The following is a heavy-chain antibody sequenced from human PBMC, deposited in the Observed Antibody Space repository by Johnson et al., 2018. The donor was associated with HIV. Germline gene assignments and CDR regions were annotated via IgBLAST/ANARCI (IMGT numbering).Heavy chain of an antibody. Sequence: QVQLVESGGGVVQPGRSLRLSCAASGFTFSSYAFHWVRQAPAKGLEWVASISYDGSDKYYVDSVKGRFTISRDNSKNTLYLQMNSLRAEDTAVYYCAKDLEHTDYYDSSGLGSAFDIWGQGTMVTVSS. V-gene: IGHV3-30*04. J-gene: IGHJ3*02. CDR1: GFTFSSYA. CDR2: ISYDGSDK. CDR3: AKDLEHTDYYDSSGLGSAFDI. D-gene: IGHD3-22*01.